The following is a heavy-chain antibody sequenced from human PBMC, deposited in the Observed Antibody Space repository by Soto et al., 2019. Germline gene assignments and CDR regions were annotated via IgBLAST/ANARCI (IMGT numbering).Heavy chain of an antibody. CDR1: GFTVSGSA. D-gene: IGHD3-10*01. Sequence: GGSLRLSCAASGFTVSGSAMHWVRQASGKGLEWVGGIRSEANSYAAGYAASVKGRFTNSRDNSKNKAYLQMNSLKTEDTAVYYCQLWFGELLSGSGDSYCYYYYMDVWGKGTTVTVSS. CDR3: QLWFGELLSGSGDSYCYYYYMDV. CDR2: IRSEANSYAA. J-gene: IGHJ6*03. V-gene: IGHV3-73*01.